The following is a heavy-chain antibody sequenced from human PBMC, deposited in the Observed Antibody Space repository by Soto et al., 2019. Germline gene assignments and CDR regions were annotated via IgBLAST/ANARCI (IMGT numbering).Heavy chain of an antibody. CDR1: GYTFSTYA. V-gene: IGHV3-64*01. CDR2: INSNGGST. Sequence: EVQLVESGGGLVQPGGSLRLSCAASGYTFSTYAMHWVRQAPGKGLEYVSVINSNGGSTFYANSVKGRFTISRDNSKNELYLQMDSLRVEDTGVYYCARAPGYSGYDALDYWGQGTLVTVSS. D-gene: IGHD5-12*01. CDR3: ARAPGYSGYDALDY. J-gene: IGHJ4*02.